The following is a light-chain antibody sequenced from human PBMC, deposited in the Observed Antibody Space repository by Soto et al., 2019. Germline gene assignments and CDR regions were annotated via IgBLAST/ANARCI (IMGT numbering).Light chain of an antibody. Sequence: NQPVSGSGSPGESLSIACTGTSSDVGGYNYVSWYQQYPGKAPRLVISDVSNRPSGVSNRFSGSKSGNSASLTISGLQAEDEADYYCSSYTSSSTYVFGTGTKVTVL. CDR3: SSYTSSSTYV. V-gene: IGLV2-14*01. CDR1: SSDVGGYNY. CDR2: DVS. J-gene: IGLJ1*01.